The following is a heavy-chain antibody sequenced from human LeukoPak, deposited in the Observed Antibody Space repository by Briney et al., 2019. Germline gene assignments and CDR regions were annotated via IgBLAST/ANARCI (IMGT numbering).Heavy chain of an antibody. CDR1: GGSISSGGYY. CDR2: IYYSGST. CDR3: ASHLWLFPVGGSY. D-gene: IGHD3-22*01. J-gene: IGHJ4*02. V-gene: IGHV4-31*03. Sequence: PSETLFLTCTVSGGSISSGGYYWSWIRQHPGKGLEWIGYIYYSGSTYYNPSLKSRVTISVDTSKNQFSLKLSSVTAADTAVYYCASHLWLFPVGGSYWGQGTLVTVSS.